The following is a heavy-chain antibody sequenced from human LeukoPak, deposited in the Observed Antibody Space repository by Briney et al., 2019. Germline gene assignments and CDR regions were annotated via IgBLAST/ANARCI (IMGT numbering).Heavy chain of an antibody. CDR1: GYSFTTYW. D-gene: IGHD3-3*01. Sequence: GESLKISCKGSGYSFTTYWIGWVRQAPGKGLKLVANIKQDRSEKYYVDSVKGRFTISRDNAKNSLYLQMNSLRAEDTAVYYCARLREIPVFGVVTKSTSYFDYWGQGTLVTVSS. CDR2: IKQDRSEK. CDR3: ARLREIPVFGVVTKSTSYFDY. V-gene: IGHV3-7*01. J-gene: IGHJ4*02.